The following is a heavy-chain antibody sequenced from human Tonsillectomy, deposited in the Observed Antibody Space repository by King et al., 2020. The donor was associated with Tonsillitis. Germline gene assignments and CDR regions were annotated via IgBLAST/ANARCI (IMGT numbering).Heavy chain of an antibody. CDR1: GFTCSDYY. D-gene: IGHD3-22*01. CDR3: SRGGEDSYHSREADAVDI. Sequence: VQLVESGGGLVKPGGSLRLSCAASGFTCSDYYMSWIRQAPGKGLEWVAYISSSGPTISYADSVKGRFTISRDNDKNSLYLQMNNLRAEDTAVYYCSRGGEDSYHSREADAVDIWGQGTMVTVSS. J-gene: IGHJ3*02. CDR2: ISSSGPTI. V-gene: IGHV3-11*01.